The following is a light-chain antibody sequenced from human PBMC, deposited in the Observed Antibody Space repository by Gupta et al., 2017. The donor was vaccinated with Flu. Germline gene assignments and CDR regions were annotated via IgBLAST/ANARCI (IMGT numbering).Light chain of an antibody. CDR2: KDT. CDR3: QSVESGGTYVV. V-gene: IGLV3-25*02. Sequence: SFELPQPPAVAVAPGQPARITCSVDALPKQFAYWYQQRPGQAPLLLIYKDTERPSKIPARFSGSSSGTKATLTISAVQAEEEADYYCQSVESGGTYVVFGGGTKLTVL. J-gene: IGLJ2*01. CDR1: ALPKQF.